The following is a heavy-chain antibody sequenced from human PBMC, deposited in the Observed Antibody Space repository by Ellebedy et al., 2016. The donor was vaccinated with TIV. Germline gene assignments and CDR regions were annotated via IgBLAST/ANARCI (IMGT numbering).Heavy chain of an antibody. J-gene: IGHJ5*02. D-gene: IGHD3-10*01. CDR3: ERYYFGSGGNWFDL. Sequence: AASVKVSCKGSGYTFIDYAINWVRQAAGQGLEWMGWMNPKTGNKAYAPKFQGRLTITRDTSISKVYMELSSLRSEEKAVYYCERYYFGSGGNWFDLWGQGTQVTVSS. CDR1: GYTFIDYA. CDR2: MNPKTGNK. V-gene: IGHV1-8*01.